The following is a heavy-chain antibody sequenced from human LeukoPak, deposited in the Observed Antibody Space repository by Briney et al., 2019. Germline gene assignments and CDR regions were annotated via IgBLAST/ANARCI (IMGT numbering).Heavy chain of an antibody. CDR1: GYTFTSYY. CDR2: INPSGGST. Sequence: ASVKVSCKASGYTFTSYYMHWVRQAPGQGLEWMGIINPSGGSTRYAQKFQGRVTMTRDTPTSTVYMELSSLRSEEAAVYYCARDLVTTVSSLDYWVQGTLVTVSS. CDR3: ARDLVTTVSSLDY. D-gene: IGHD4-17*01. J-gene: IGHJ4*02. V-gene: IGHV1-46*01.